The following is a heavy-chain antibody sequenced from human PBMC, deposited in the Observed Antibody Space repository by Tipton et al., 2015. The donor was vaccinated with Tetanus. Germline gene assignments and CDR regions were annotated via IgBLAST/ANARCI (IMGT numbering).Heavy chain of an antibody. J-gene: IGHJ3*02. CDR2: IYSSGGA. CDR1: GGSISSGDYY. Sequence: TLSLTCTVSGGSISSGDYYWSWIRQPPGKGLEWIGHIYSSGGARYNPSLKSRTTMSVDRSKSQFSLEVTSVTAADTAVYYCARIGWLQQNKPAFDIWGQGTVVTVSS. D-gene: IGHD6-19*01. V-gene: IGHV4-61*08. CDR3: ARIGWLQQNKPAFDI.